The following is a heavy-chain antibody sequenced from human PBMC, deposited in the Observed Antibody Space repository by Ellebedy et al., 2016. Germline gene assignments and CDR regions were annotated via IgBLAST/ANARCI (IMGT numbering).Heavy chain of an antibody. CDR2: IYHSGST. CDR3: ARIPLTVTTSYFDY. J-gene: IGHJ4*02. V-gene: IGHV4-4*02. D-gene: IGHD4-17*01. Sequence: SETLSLTCAVSGGSISSSNWWSWVRPPPGKGLEWIGEIYHSGSTNYNPSLKSRVTISVDKSKNQFSLKLSSVTAADTAVYYCARIPLTVTTSYFDYWGQGTLVTVSS. CDR1: GGSISSSNW.